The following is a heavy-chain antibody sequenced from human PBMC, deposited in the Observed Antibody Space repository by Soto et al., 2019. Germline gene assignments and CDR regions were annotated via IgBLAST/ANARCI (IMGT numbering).Heavy chain of an antibody. V-gene: IGHV1-3*01. CDR1: GFVYTNYN. D-gene: IGHD3-10*01. Sequence: QAHLVQSGAEVKMPGDSVQVSCKASGFVYTNYNFHWVRQAPGQRLEWMGRINAANGNTQYSQNFQGRVTFTSDASASTAFMELTNVRFEGKSMYYCATDYGSNWRLWGQGALVSVSS. J-gene: IGHJ1*01. CDR3: ATDYGSNWRL. CDR2: INAANGNT.